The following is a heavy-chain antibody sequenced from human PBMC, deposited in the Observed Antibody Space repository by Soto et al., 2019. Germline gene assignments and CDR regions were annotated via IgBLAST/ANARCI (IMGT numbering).Heavy chain of an antibody. J-gene: IGHJ4*02. D-gene: IGHD4-17*01. Sequence: ASVKVSCKASGYTFTSYYMHWVRQAPGQGLEWMGIINPSGGSTSYAQKFQGRVTMTRXXXXXXVXMXLXXXXSEXTAVYYCARRRDYGGNSVIDYWGQGTLVTVSS. V-gene: IGHV1-46*01. CDR1: GYTFTSYY. CDR2: INPSGGST. CDR3: ARRRDYGGNSVIDY.